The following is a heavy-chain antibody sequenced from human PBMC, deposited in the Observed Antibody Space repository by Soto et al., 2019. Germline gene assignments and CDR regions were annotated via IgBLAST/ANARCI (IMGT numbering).Heavy chain of an antibody. CDR2: INHSGST. V-gene: IGHV4-34*01. CDR1: GGSFSGYY. CDR3: ARYRHISEIGGVIVSSAFDI. Sequence: SETLSLTCAVYGGSFSGYYWSWIRQPPGKGLEWIGEINHSGSTNYNPSLKSRVTISVDTSKNQFSLKLSSVTAADTAVYYCARYRHISEIGGVIVSSAFDIWGQGTMVTVSS. J-gene: IGHJ3*02. D-gene: IGHD3-16*02.